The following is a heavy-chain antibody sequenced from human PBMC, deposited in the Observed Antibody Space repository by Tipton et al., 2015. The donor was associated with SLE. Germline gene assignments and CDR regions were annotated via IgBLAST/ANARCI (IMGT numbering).Heavy chain of an antibody. D-gene: IGHD2-21*01. J-gene: IGHJ2*01. Sequence: TLSLTCTVSGGSISSYYWSWIRQPPGKGLEWSGYSYYSGSTNYNPSLKSRVTISVDTSKNQFSLKLSSVTAADTAVYYCARDGGDYWYFDLWGRGTLVTVSS. V-gene: IGHV4-59*01. CDR1: GGSISSYY. CDR2: SYYSGST. CDR3: ARDGGDYWYFDL.